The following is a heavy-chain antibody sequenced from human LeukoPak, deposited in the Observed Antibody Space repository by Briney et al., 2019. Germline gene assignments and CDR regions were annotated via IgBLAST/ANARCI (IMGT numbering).Heavy chain of an antibody. CDR3: ARGLYCSGGSCYRTSWFDY. D-gene: IGHD2-15*01. J-gene: IGHJ4*02. CDR1: GFTVSSNY. Sequence: GGSLRLSCAASGFTVSSNYMSWVRQAPGKGLEWVSVIYSGGSTYYADSVKGRFTISRDNSKNTLYLQMNSLRAEDTAVYYCARGLYCSGGSCYRTSWFDYWGQGTLVTVSS. CDR2: IYSGGST. V-gene: IGHV3-53*01.